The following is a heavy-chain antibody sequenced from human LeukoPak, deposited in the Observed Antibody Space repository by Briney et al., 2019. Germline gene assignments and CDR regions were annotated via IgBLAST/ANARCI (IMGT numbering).Heavy chain of an antibody. Sequence: PGASLRLSCAASGFSFRSYGMRWVRQAPGKGLEGVSRISSGSGTTYYADSVKGRLIVSRDTSKNTLYLQMNSLRDEDTAVYYCAKDHGTAVAGFYYWGQGTLVTVSS. J-gene: IGHJ4*02. CDR2: ISSGSGTT. CDR1: GFSFRSYG. CDR3: AKDHGTAVAGFYY. D-gene: IGHD6-19*01. V-gene: IGHV3-23*01.